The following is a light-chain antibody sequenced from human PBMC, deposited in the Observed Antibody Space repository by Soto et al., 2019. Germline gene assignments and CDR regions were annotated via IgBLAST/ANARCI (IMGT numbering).Light chain of an antibody. Sequence: IQLTQSPSSLSASVGDRVTITCRASEAIMSYIAWYQQKPGKAPKLLIYAASTLQNGAPSRFSGGGSGTDFTLTISSLQPEDFATYYCQHLNIYPITFGQGTRLEIK. CDR3: QHLNIYPIT. CDR2: AAS. CDR1: EAIMSY. J-gene: IGKJ5*01. V-gene: IGKV1-9*01.